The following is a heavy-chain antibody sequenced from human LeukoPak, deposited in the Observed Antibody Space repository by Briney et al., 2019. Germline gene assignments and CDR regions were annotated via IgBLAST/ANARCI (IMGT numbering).Heavy chain of an antibody. Sequence: GGYLRLSCAASGFTFDDYTMHWVRQAPGKGLDWVSLISWDGGSTYYADSVKGRFTISRDNSKNSLYLQMNSLRTEDTALYYCATGTDGSENYFDYWGQGTLVTVSS. CDR2: ISWDGGST. D-gene: IGHD3-10*01. J-gene: IGHJ4*02. CDR3: ATGTDGSENYFDY. V-gene: IGHV3-43*01. CDR1: GFTFDDYT.